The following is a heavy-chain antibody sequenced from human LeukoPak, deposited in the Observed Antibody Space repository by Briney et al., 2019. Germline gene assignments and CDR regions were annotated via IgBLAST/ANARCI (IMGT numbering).Heavy chain of an antibody. D-gene: IGHD3-10*01. J-gene: IGHJ4*02. CDR1: GYTFTSYG. V-gene: IGHV1-18*01. Sequence: ASVKVSCKASGYTFTSYGISWVRQAPGQGLEWMGWISAYNGNTNYAQKLQGRVTMTTDTSTSTAYMELRSLRSDDTAVYYCARGPPGVGELLHGAGNDYWGQGTLVTVSS. CDR2: ISAYNGNT. CDR3: ARGPPGVGELLHGAGNDY.